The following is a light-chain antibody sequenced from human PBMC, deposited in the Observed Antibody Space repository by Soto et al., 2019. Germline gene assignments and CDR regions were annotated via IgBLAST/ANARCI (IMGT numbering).Light chain of an antibody. V-gene: IGLV1-40*01. CDR1: SSNIGAGYE. Sequence: QSVLTQPPSVSGAPGQRVTISCTGSSSNIGAGYEVHWYQHLPGTTPKLLIYGSTDRPAGVPDRFSGSKSGTSASLAITGLQADDETYYYCQSYDTGLSGSVFGGGTKLTV. CDR2: GST. CDR3: QSYDTGLSGSV. J-gene: IGLJ2*01.